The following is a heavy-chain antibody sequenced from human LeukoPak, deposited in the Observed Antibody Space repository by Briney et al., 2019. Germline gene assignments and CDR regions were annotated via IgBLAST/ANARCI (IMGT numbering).Heavy chain of an antibody. CDR2: ISWNSDTI. J-gene: IGHJ4*02. V-gene: IGHV3-9*01. CDR1: GFTFPHYS. Sequence: SLSLPCAASGFTFPHYSIHWVRQAPGKGTEWVSGISWNSDTIGYADSVKGRFTISRDNAKSSVYLQMNSLRPEDTAFYYCAKVSGAGSYYYSYLESWGQGTLVTVAS. CDR3: AKVSGAGSYYYSYLES. D-gene: IGHD3-10*01.